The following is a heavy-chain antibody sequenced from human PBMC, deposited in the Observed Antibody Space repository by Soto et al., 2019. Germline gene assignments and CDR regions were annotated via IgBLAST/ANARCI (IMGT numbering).Heavy chain of an antibody. CDR3: AREKIAAAGSGMDV. CDR1: GYTFTSYG. V-gene: IGHV1-18*01. D-gene: IGHD6-13*01. J-gene: IGHJ6*02. Sequence: ASVKVSCKASGYTFTSYGISWVRQAPGQGLEWMGWISAYNGNTNYAQKLQGRVTMTTDTSTSTAYMELRSLGSDDTAVYYCAREKIAAAGSGMDVWGQGTTVTVSS. CDR2: ISAYNGNT.